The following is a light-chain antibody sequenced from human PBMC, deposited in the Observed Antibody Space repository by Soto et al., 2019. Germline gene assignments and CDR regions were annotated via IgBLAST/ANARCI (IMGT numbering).Light chain of an antibody. Sequence: QSVLTQPASVSGSPGQSITISCTGTSSDFGDYNYVSWYQHHPDKAPKLIIFGVSNRPSGVSNRFSASKSGNTASLTISGLQVDDEADYYCSSYAASRTRGFGTGTKVTVL. CDR2: GVS. J-gene: IGLJ1*01. V-gene: IGLV2-14*01. CDR1: SSDFGDYNY. CDR3: SSYAASRTRG.